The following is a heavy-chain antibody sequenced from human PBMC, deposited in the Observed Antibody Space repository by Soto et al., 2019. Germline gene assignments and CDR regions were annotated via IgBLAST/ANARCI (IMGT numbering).Heavy chain of an antibody. D-gene: IGHD2-21*02. V-gene: IGHV4-31*03. CDR2: IYYSGST. Sequence: QVQLQESGPGLVKPSQTLSLTCTVAGGSISSGGYYWSWIRQHPGKGLEGMGYIYYSGSTYYNPSLQSRVTISVDTSKNQFSLKLSSVTAADTAVYYCARVCGGDCHYGMDVWGQGTTVTVSS. J-gene: IGHJ6*02. CDR3: ARVCGGDCHYGMDV. CDR1: GGSISSGGYY.